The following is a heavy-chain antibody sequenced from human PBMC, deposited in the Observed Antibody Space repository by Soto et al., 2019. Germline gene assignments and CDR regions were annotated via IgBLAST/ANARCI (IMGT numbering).Heavy chain of an antibody. D-gene: IGHD2-2*01. CDR2: IIPIFGTA. CDR1: GGTFSSYA. V-gene: IGHV1-69*06. Sequence: QVQLVQSGAEVKKPGSSVKVSCKASGGTFSSYAISWVRQAPGQGLEWMGGIIPIFGTAHYAQKFQGRVTITAAKSTSRAYMERSSLSSDDTAVYYCAGGSDIVVVPAIYCAYWGQGTLVTVSS. CDR3: AGGSDIVVVPAIYCAY. J-gene: IGHJ4*02.